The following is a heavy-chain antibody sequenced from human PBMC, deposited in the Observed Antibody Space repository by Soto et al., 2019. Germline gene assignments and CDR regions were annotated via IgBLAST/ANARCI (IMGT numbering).Heavy chain of an antibody. CDR1: GGSISSYY. CDR3: ARDSVSSSSGNYYYYGMDV. CDR2: IYYSGST. V-gene: IGHV4-59*01. J-gene: IGHJ6*02. D-gene: IGHD6-6*01. Sequence: SETLSLTCTVSGGSISSYYWSWIRQPPGKGLEWIEYIYYSGSTNYNPSLKSRITISVATSKNQFSLKLSSVTAADTAVYYCARDSVSSSSGNYYYYGMDVWGQGTTVTVSS.